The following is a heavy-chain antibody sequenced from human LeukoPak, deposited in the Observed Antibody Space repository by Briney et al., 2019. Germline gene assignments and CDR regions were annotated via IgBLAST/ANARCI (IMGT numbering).Heavy chain of an antibody. D-gene: IGHD3-22*01. Sequence: PSETLSLTCTVSGGSISSYYWNWIRQLPGKGLEWIGYIYYSGSTNYNPSLKSRVTISVDTSKNQFSLKLSSVTAADTAVYYCARGEESYYYDSRSLGAFDIWGQGTMVTVSS. CDR2: IYYSGST. V-gene: IGHV4-59*08. CDR3: ARGEESYYYDSRSLGAFDI. CDR1: GGSISSYY. J-gene: IGHJ3*02.